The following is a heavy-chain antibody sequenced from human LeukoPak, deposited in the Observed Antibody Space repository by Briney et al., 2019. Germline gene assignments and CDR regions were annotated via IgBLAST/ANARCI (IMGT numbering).Heavy chain of an antibody. CDR3: FAYDNSGPWDY. CDR1: GFIFSNAR. D-gene: IGHD3-22*01. Sequence: GGSLRLSCAASGFIFSNARMNWVRQAPGKGLEWVGHIKSKTAGGTTDYAAPVKGRFTISRDDSKNTLYLQMNSLKTEDTAIYYCFAYDNSGPWDYWGQGTLVTVSS. J-gene: IGHJ4*02. CDR2: IKSKTAGGTT. V-gene: IGHV3-15*01.